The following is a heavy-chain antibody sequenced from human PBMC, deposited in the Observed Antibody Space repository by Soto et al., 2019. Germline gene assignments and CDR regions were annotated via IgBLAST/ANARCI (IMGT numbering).Heavy chain of an antibody. CDR1: GFTFSSYA. J-gene: IGHJ4*02. Sequence: GGSLRLSCAASGFTFSSYAMSWVRQPPGKGLEWVSAISGSGGSTYDADSVKGRFTISRDNSKNTLYLQMNSLRAEDTAVYYCSKYMVSPNAAAGHNFDYWGQRALVTVSS. V-gene: IGHV3-23*01. CDR3: SKYMVSPNAAAGHNFDY. CDR2: ISGSGGST. D-gene: IGHD6-13*01.